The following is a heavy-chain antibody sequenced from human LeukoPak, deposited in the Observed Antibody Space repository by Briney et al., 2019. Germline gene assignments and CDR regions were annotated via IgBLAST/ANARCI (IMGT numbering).Heavy chain of an antibody. V-gene: IGHV3-7*01. CDR3: ASPNWKGAFDI. D-gene: IGHD1-1*01. CDR2: IKQDGSEK. J-gene: IGHJ3*02. CDR1: GFTFSSYA. Sequence: GGSLRLSCAASGFTFSSYAMSWVRQAPGKGLEWVANIKQDGSEKYYVDSVKGRFTISRDNAKNSLYLQMNSLRAEDTAVYYCASPNWKGAFDIWGQGTMVTVSS.